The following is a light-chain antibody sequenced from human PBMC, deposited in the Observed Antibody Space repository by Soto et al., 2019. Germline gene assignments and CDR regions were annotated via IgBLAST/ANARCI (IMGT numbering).Light chain of an antibody. CDR2: DAS. CDR1: QSVSSY. Sequence: EIVLTQSPATLSLSPGERATLSCRASQSVSSYLAWYQQKPGQAPRLLIYDASNRATGIPARFSGSGSGTDYTLTISSLEPEDVAVYYYQQRNNWPLTFGGGTKVEIK. J-gene: IGKJ4*01. CDR3: QQRNNWPLT. V-gene: IGKV3-11*01.